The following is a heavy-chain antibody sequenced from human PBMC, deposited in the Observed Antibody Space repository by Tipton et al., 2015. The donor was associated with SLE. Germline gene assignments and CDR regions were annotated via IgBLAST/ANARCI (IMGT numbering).Heavy chain of an antibody. CDR1: GDSISNGDDY. D-gene: IGHD7-27*01. V-gene: IGHV4-39*07. J-gene: IGHJ4*02. CDR3: ARDPNGGYGSFDY. Sequence: LRLSCTVSGDSISNGDDYWGWVRQPPGKGLEWIGRIYYSGSSYYNPSLKSRVTISVDTSKNQFSLKLRSVTAADTAVYYCARDPNGGYGSFDYWGLGALVTVSS. CDR2: IYYSGSS.